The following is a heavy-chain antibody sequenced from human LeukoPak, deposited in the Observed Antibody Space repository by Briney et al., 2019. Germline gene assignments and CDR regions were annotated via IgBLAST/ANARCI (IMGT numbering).Heavy chain of an antibody. D-gene: IGHD6-19*01. CDR1: GGSISSYY. CDR3: ARDRSDYSSGWYGAFDI. V-gene: IGHV4-4*07. J-gene: IGHJ3*02. Sequence: SETLSLTCTVSGGSISSYYWSWIRQPAGKGLEWIGHIYTSGSTNYNPSLKSRVTISVDTSKNQFSLKLSSVTAADTAVYYCARDRSDYSSGWYGAFDIWGQGTMVTVSS. CDR2: IYTSGST.